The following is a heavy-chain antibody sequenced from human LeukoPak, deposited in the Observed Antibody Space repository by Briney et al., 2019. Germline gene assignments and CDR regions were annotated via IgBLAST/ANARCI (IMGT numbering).Heavy chain of an antibody. D-gene: IGHD3-9*01. J-gene: IGHJ4*02. CDR3: ARRLLRYFDWF. CDR1: GGSFSGYY. CDR2: INHSGST. V-gene: IGHV4-34*01. Sequence: SETLSLTCAVYGGSFSGYYWSWIRQPPGKGLEGVGEINHSGSTNYNPSLKSRVTISVDTSKNQFSLKLSSVTAADTAVYYCARRLLRYFDWFWGQGTLVTVSS.